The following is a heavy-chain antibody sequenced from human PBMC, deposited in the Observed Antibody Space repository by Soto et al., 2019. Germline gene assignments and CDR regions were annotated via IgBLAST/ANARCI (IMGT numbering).Heavy chain of an antibody. CDR1: GYTLTELS. CDR2: FDPEDGET. V-gene: IGHV1-24*01. D-gene: IGHD1-26*01. Sequence: ASVKVSCKVSGYTLTELSMHWVRQAPGKGLEWMGGFDPEDGETIYAQKFQGRVTMTEDTSTDTAYMELSSLRSEDTAMYYCATDAGGRLQKLYYFDYWGQGTLVTVSS. J-gene: IGHJ4*02. CDR3: ATDAGGRLQKLYYFDY.